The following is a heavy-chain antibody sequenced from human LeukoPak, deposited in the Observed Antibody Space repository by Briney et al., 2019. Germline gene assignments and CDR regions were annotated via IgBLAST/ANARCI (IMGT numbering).Heavy chain of an antibody. Sequence: GASVKVSCKASGGTFSSCAISWVRQAPGQGLEWMGRIIPILGIANYAQKFQGRVTITADKSTSTAYMELSSLRSEDTAVYYCAKSPGEYYFDYWGQGTLVTVSS. CDR1: GGTFSSCA. D-gene: IGHD3-16*01. CDR2: IIPILGIA. V-gene: IGHV1-69*04. CDR3: AKSPGEYYFDY. J-gene: IGHJ4*02.